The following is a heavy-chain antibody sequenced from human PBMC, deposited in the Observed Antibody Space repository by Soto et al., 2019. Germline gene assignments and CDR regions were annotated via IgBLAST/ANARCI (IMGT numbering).Heavy chain of an antibody. Sequence: QVQLVQSGAEVEKPGALVKVSCKAAGYSFTAFYIHWVRQARGQGFEWLGWINPNSGGTYYSQKFRARVTLTRDTSISTAYMELTGLSSDDTAVYYCARANSIRPYFYNMDVWGQGTTVTVSS. CDR3: ARANSIRPYFYNMDV. V-gene: IGHV1-2*02. CDR1: GYSFTAFY. D-gene: IGHD2-21*01. J-gene: IGHJ6*03. CDR2: INPNSGGT.